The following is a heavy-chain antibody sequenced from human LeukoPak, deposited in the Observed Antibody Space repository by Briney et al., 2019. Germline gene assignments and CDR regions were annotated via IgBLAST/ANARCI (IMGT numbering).Heavy chain of an antibody. CDR2: ISYDGDKQ. V-gene: IGHV3-30*04. CDR1: GFTFSSYE. CDR3: AREMIPSFNFDY. Sequence: GGSLRLSCAASGFTFSSYEMNWVRQAPGKGLEWVTVISYDGDKQYHTDYVKGRFTFSRDNSKNTLYLQMNSLTPEDTAVYYCAREMIPSFNFDYWGQGALVTVSS. J-gene: IGHJ4*02. D-gene: IGHD2-2*01.